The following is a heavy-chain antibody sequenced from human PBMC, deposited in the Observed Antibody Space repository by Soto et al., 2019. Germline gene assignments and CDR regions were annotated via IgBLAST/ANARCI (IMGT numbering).Heavy chain of an antibody. CDR2: IYYLGNA. D-gene: IGHD3-9*01. CDR1: DDSINSDKYY. J-gene: IGHJ4*02. Sequence: SETLSLTCSVSDDSINSDKYYWGWIRQPPGKGLEWIGSIYYLGNAFYNPSLQTRVTISLDNSKSQFSLKLNSVTAADSAVYFCARLEGLATISYYFDFWGPGALVTVSS. CDR3: ARLEGLATISYYFDF. V-gene: IGHV4-39*01.